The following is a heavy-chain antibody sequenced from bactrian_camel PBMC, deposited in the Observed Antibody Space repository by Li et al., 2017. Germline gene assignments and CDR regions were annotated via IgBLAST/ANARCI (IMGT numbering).Heavy chain of an antibody. CDR2: VDRVGRT. Sequence: VQLVESGGDSVEAEGNLTLSCKARGFWYASYCLAWFRQTPGQEREAVASVDRVGRTTYADSVKDRFTISTDNAKVTLYLQMNGLKPEDTAMYYCAAGLKWCRQGDPTADFRYLGQGTQVTVSS. V-gene: IGHV3S55*01. J-gene: IGHJ6*01. CDR3: AAGLKWCRQGDPTADFRY. CDR1: GFWYASYC. D-gene: IGHD2*01.